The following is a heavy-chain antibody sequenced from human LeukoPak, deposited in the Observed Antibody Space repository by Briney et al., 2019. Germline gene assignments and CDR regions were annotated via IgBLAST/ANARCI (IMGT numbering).Heavy chain of an antibody. CDR2: ISWSSDNI. J-gene: IGHJ4*02. V-gene: IGHV3-9*01. Sequence: GGSLRLSCAASGFTFDDYAMHWARQAPGKGLEWVSGISWSSDNIGYADSVKGRFTISRDNAKNSLYLQMNSLRAEDTAFYYCAKDWDNYSSSWGYFDYWGQGTLVTVSS. CDR3: AKDWDNYSSSWGYFDY. CDR1: GFTFDDYA. D-gene: IGHD6-13*01.